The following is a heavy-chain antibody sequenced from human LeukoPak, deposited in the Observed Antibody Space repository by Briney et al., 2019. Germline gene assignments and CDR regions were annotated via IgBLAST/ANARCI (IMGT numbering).Heavy chain of an antibody. CDR2: ISHDGSNK. Sequence: GGSLRLSCAASGFTFSSYGMHWVRQAPGKGLEWVAVISHDGSNKYYADSVKGRFTISRDNSKNTLYLQMNSLRAEDTAVYYCAKTYGSGSYMDYWGQGTLVTVSS. V-gene: IGHV3-30*18. CDR1: GFTFSSYG. D-gene: IGHD3-10*01. J-gene: IGHJ4*02. CDR3: AKTYGSGSYMDY.